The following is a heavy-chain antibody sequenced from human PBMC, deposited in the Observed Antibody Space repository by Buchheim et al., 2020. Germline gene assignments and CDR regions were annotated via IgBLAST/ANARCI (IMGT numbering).Heavy chain of an antibody. Sequence: EVQLVESGGGLVQPGGSLRLSCAASGFTVSSNYMSWVRQAPGKGLEWVSVIYSGGSTYYADSVKGRVTISRDNSKRPLFLQMNSLRAEDTAVYYCARGDSYYDFLCEYWGQGTL. V-gene: IGHV3-66*01. CDR3: ARGDSYYDFLCEY. CDR2: IYSGGST. J-gene: IGHJ1*01. CDR1: GFTVSSNY. D-gene: IGHD3-3*01.